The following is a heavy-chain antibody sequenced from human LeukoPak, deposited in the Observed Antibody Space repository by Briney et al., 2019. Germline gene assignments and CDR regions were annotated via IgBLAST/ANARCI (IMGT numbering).Heavy chain of an antibody. CDR2: ISYDGNNK. CDR1: GITFSSFG. V-gene: IGHV3-30*18. D-gene: IGHD3-10*01. J-gene: IGHJ4*02. Sequence: GGSLRLSCAASGITFSSFGMHWSRQAPGKGLEWLAIISYDGNNKYYADSVKGRFTISRDNSKNTVYLQMNRLRAEDTAVYYCAKDRYYYGSGTYPLDYWGQGTLVTVSS. CDR3: AKDRYYYGSGTYPLDY.